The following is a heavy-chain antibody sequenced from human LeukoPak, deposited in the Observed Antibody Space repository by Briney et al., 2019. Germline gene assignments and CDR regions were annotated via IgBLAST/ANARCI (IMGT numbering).Heavy chain of an antibody. D-gene: IGHD1/OR15-1a*01. CDR1: GFTFSSYA. Sequence: GGSLRLSCAASGFTFSSYAMSWVRQAPGKGLENVSAISGSGDSTFYADSVRGRFTISRDNSKNTLYLQMNSLRAEDTAVYYCATSLVGTKGPFDDWGQGTLVTVSS. V-gene: IGHV3-23*01. J-gene: IGHJ4*02. CDR3: ATSLVGTKGPFDD. CDR2: ISGSGDST.